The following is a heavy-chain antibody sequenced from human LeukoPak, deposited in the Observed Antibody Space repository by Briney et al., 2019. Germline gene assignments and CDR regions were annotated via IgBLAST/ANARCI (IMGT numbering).Heavy chain of an antibody. CDR3: AKVRLSYDSSGRLGFDY. D-gene: IGHD3-22*01. J-gene: IGHJ4*02. CDR1: GFTFSSYG. Sequence: GGSLRLSCAASGFTFSSYGMSWVRQAPGKGLEWVSAISGSGGSTYYADSVKGRFTISRDNSKNTLYLQMNSLRAEDTAVYYCAKVRLSYDSSGRLGFDYWGQGTLVTVSP. CDR2: ISGSGGST. V-gene: IGHV3-23*01.